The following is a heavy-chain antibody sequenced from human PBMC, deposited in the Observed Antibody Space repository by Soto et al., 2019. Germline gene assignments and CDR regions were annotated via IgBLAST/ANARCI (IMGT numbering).Heavy chain of an antibody. CDR1: GFTFSNYY. Sequence: GGSLRLSCVVSGFTFSNYYMSWIRQAPGKGLEWVSYISSTGRTICYADSVKGRFTVSRDNAQNSLSLKLNSLRVEDTAVYYCARSYSSGWEFDYWGQGTQVTVSS. J-gene: IGHJ4*02. CDR3: ARSYSSGWEFDY. V-gene: IGHV3-11*01. D-gene: IGHD6-19*01. CDR2: ISSTGRTI.